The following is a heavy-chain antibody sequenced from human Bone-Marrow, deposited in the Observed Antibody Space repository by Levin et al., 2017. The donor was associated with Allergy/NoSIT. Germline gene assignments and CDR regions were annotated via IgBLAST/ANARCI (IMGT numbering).Heavy chain of an antibody. CDR3: ARGGPSWDYFDY. J-gene: IGHJ4*02. CDR1: GGSISSYY. Sequence: PSETLSLTCTVSGGSISSYYWSWIRQPPGKGLEWIGYIYSSGNTNYNPSLKSRVTMSVDTSKNQFSLKLTSVTAAATAVYYCARGGPSWDYFDYWGQGALVTVSS. D-gene: IGHD3-16*01. CDR2: IYSSGNT. V-gene: IGHV4-59*08.